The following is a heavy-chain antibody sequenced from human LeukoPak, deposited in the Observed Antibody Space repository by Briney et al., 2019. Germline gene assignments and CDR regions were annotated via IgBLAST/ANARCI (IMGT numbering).Heavy chain of an antibody. CDR3: ARQIASAGTAGFDF. CDR2: IYSTGST. Sequence: SETLSLTCTVSGGSNSSYYWSWIRQPAGKGLEWIGRIYSTGSTNYNPSLKSRVTMSVDTSKNQFSLRLRSVPAADTAVYYCARQIASAGTAGFDFWGQGALVTVSS. CDR1: GGSNSSYY. J-gene: IGHJ4*02. V-gene: IGHV4-4*07. D-gene: IGHD6-13*01.